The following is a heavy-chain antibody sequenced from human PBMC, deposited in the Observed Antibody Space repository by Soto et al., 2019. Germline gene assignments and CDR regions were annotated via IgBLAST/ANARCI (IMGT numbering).Heavy chain of an antibody. CDR1: GYSFTSYF. J-gene: IGHJ4*02. CDR3: AREYGNYDSSGYYAY. D-gene: IGHD3-22*01. Sequence: PSVKVSFKTSGYSFTSYFIHWVLQAPGQGLEWMGIINPSGGSTNYAQKLQGRVSMTRDRSTSTVHMELSSLGSDDTAMYYCAREYGNYDSSGYYAYWGQGTLVTVSS. CDR2: INPSGGST. V-gene: IGHV1-46*01.